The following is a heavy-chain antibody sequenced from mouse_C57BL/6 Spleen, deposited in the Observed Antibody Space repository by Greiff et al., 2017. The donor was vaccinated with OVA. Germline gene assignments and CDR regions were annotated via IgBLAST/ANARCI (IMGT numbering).Heavy chain of an antibody. V-gene: IGHV5-9-1*02. D-gene: IGHD2-1*01. CDR2: ISSGGDYI. CDR1: GFTFSSYA. Sequence: EVHLVESGEGLVKPGGSLKLSCAASGFTFSSYAMSWVRQTPEKRLEWVAYISSGGDYIYYADTVKGRFTISRDNARNTLYLQMSSLKSEDTAMYYCTRGLYGNYAMDYWGQGTSVTVSS. J-gene: IGHJ4*01. CDR3: TRGLYGNYAMDY.